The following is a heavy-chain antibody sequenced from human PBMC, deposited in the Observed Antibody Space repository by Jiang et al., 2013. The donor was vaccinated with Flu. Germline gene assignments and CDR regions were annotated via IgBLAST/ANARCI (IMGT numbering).Heavy chain of an antibody. Sequence: GAEVKKPGASVKVSCKVSGYTLTELSMHWVRQAPGKGLEWMGGFDPEDGETIYAQKFQGRVTMTEDTSTDTAYMELSSLRSEDTAVYYCATDGINSGWRYYYYGMDVWGQGTTVTVSS. J-gene: IGHJ6*02. D-gene: IGHD6-19*01. CDR2: FDPEDGET. V-gene: IGHV1-24*01. CDR3: ATDGINSGWRYYYYGMDV. CDR1: GYTLTELS.